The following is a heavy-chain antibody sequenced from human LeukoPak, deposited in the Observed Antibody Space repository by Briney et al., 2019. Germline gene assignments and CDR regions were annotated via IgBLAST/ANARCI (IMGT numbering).Heavy chain of an antibody. D-gene: IGHD3-16*02. V-gene: IGHV4-4*02. CDR2: IHHDGRI. CDR1: GFTFSSYTM. Sequence: GSLRLSCAASGFTFSSYTMSWVRQAPGKGLEWIGEIHHDGRINYNPSLKSRVTLSVDKSKNQFSLRLNSVTAADTAMYYCARSHDHLWGNYPDYWGQGTLVTVSS. CDR3: ARSHDHLWGNYPDY. J-gene: IGHJ4*02.